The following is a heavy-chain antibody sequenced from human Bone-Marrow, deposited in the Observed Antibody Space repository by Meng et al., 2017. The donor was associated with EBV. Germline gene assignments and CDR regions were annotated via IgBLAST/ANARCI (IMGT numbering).Heavy chain of an antibody. CDR2: INHSGST. V-gene: IGHV4-34*01. J-gene: IGHJ5*02. CDR3: ATQRRDTDWFDP. Sequence: QVQLEQLGAGLLKRSETLSLTCDVYCGSFSGYYWTWIRQPPGKGLEWIGEINHSGSTNYNPSLKSRVTISVDTSKNQFSLKLSSVTAADTAVYYCATQRRDTDWFDPWGQGTLVTVSS. CDR1: CGSFSGYY. D-gene: IGHD6-25*01.